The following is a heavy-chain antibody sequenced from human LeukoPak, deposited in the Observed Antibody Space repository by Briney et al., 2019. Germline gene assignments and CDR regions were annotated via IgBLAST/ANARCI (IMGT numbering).Heavy chain of an antibody. Sequence: SVKVSCNASGGTFSSYAISWVRQAPGQGLEWMGGIIPIFGTANYAQKFQGRVTITADESTSTAYMELSSLRSEDTAVYYCARKPYYYYYMDVWGKGTTVTISS. J-gene: IGHJ6*03. CDR1: GGTFSSYA. V-gene: IGHV1-69*01. CDR2: IIPIFGTA. CDR3: ARKPYYYYYMDV.